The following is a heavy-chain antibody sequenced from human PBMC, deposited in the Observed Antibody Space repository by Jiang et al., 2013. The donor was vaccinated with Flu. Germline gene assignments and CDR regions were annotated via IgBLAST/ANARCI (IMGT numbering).Heavy chain of an antibody. V-gene: IGHV3-23*01. CDR3: AKGRGHSGWYTWFDP. CDR2: ISGSGGIT. D-gene: IGHD6-19*01. Sequence: VQLLESGGGLVQPGGSLRLSCAASGFTFSDYAMNWVRQAPGKGLEWVSGISGSGGITINVDSVKGRFTISRDNSMNTLYLQMTSLRAEDTAVYYCAKGRGHSGWYTWFDPWGQGTLVTVSS. CDR1: GFTFSDYA. J-gene: IGHJ5*02.